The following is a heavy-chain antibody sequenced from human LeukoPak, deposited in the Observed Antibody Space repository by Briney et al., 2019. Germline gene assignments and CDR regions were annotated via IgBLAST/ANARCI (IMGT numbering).Heavy chain of an antibody. D-gene: IGHD3-10*01. CDR1: GYTFTGYY. CDR3: ATAVRGANNYGMDV. Sequence: ASVKVSCKASGYTFTGYYMHWVRQAPGQGLEWMGWINPNSGGTNYAQKFQGRVTMTRDTSISTAYMELSRLRSDDTAVYYCATAVRGANNYGMDVWGQGTTVTVSS. CDR2: INPNSGGT. J-gene: IGHJ6*02. V-gene: IGHV1-2*02.